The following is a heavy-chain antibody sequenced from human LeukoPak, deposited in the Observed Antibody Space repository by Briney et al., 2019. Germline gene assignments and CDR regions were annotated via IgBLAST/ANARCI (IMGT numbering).Heavy chain of an antibody. CDR1: EFTFWEHY. D-gene: IGHD3-9*01. J-gene: IGHJ4*02. CDR2: TRNKANSYTT. V-gene: IGHV3-72*01. CDR3: ARWDSAVTGYY. Sequence: QPGGPLRLSCAATEFTFWEHYMHCLPEAPEKAVEGIGRTRNKANSYTTEYAASVKGRFTISRDDSKNSLYLQMNSLKTEDTAVYYCARWDSAVTGYYWGQGTLVTVSS.